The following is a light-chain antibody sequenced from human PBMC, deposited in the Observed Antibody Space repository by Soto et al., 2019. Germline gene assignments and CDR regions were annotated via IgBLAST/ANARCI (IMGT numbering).Light chain of an antibody. Sequence: DFELTQSPSSLSAFVGDRVTITCRASQAISSSLAWYQQKPGEAPKLLIYAASTLQSGVPPRFSGSGSGTEFTLTISSLQPEDFASYYCQKLDTYPLIFGQGTRLEIK. J-gene: IGKJ5*01. CDR3: QKLDTYPLI. V-gene: IGKV1-9*01. CDR2: AAS. CDR1: QAISSS.